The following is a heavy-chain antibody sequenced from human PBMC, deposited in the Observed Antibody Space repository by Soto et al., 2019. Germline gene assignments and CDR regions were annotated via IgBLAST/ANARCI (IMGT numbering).Heavy chain of an antibody. Sequence: SGTLSLTCTVSGGSISSYYWSWTRQPTGKGLEWIGYIYYSGSTNYNPSLKSRVTISVDTSKNQFSLKLSSVTAADTAVYYCARELVDSSFNWLDPWGQGTLVTAPQ. V-gene: IGHV4-59*01. CDR3: ARELVDSSFNWLDP. D-gene: IGHD6-6*01. CDR1: GGSISSYY. J-gene: IGHJ5*02. CDR2: IYYSGST.